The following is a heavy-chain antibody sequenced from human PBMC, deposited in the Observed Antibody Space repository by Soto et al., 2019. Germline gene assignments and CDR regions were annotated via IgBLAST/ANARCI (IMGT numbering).Heavy chain of an antibody. CDR1: GYTFTGYY. V-gene: IGHV1-2*04. D-gene: IGHD2-15*01. CDR3: ARGRPGYCSGGSCYPWFDP. Sequence: QVPLVQSGAEVKKPGASVKVSCKASGYTFTGYYMHWVRQAPGQGLEWMGWINPNSGGTNYAQKFQGWVTMTRDTSISTAYMELSRLRSDDTAVYYCARGRPGYCSGGSCYPWFDPWGQGTLVTVSS. CDR2: INPNSGGT. J-gene: IGHJ5*02.